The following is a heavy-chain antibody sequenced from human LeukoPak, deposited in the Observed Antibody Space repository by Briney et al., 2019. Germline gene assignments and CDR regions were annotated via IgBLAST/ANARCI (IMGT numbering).Heavy chain of an antibody. CDR1: GFSFEDHA. D-gene: IGHD4-17*01. V-gene: IGHV3-9*01. CDR2: VSWNSGNV. CDR3: AKAVYGDFQSTVDY. J-gene: IGHJ4*02. Sequence: PGRSLRLSCAASGFSFEDHAMHWVRQPPGKGLEWVSGVSWNSGNVGYADSVKGRFTISRDDAKNFLYLQMSSLRAEDTALYYCAKAVYGDFQSTVDYWGRGTLVTVSS.